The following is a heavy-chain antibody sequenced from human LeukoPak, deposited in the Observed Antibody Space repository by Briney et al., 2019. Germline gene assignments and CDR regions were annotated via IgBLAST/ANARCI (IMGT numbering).Heavy chain of an antibody. J-gene: IGHJ4*02. CDR1: GYTFTSYG. CDR3: ARDGTYYGDYEDYFDY. Sequence: ASVKVSCKASGYTFTSYGISWVRQAPGQGLEWMGIINPSGGSTSYAQKFQGRVTMTRDTSTSTVYMELSSLRSEDTAVYYCARDGTYYGDYEDYFDYWGQGTLVTVSS. CDR2: INPSGGST. D-gene: IGHD4-17*01. V-gene: IGHV1-46*01.